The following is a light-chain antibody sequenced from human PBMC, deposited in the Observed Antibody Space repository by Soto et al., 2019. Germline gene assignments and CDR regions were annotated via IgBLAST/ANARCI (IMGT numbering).Light chain of an antibody. J-gene: IGKJ4*01. Sequence: EIVMTQSPATLSVSPGERATLSCRASQSVSSNLAWYQQKPGQAPSLLIYGASTRATGIPARFSCSWSGTEFTLAISSLQSEDFAVYYCQQYNNWPLTFGGGTKVAIK. V-gene: IGKV3D-15*01. CDR1: QSVSSN. CDR2: GAS. CDR3: QQYNNWPLT.